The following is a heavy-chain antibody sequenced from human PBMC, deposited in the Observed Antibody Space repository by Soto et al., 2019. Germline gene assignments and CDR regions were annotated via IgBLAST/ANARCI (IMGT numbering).Heavy chain of an antibody. CDR2: IKSKTDGGTT. Sequence: PGGSLRLSCAASGSTFSNAWMSWVRQAPGKGLEWVGRIKSKTDGGTTDYAAPVKGRLTISRDDSKNTLYLQMNSLKTEDTAVYYCTTGPTIFGVVTPDYYYGMDVWGQGTTVTVSS. J-gene: IGHJ6*02. V-gene: IGHV3-15*01. D-gene: IGHD3-3*01. CDR3: TTGPTIFGVVTPDYYYGMDV. CDR1: GSTFSNAW.